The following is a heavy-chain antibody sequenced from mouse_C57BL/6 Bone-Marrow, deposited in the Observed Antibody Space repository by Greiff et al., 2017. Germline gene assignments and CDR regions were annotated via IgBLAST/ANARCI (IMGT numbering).Heavy chain of an antibody. CDR1: GYTFTGYW. CDR2: ILPGSGST. V-gene: IGHV1-9*01. J-gene: IGHJ2*01. CDR3: ARGFITTVVATPHFGY. Sequence: QVQLQQSGAELMKPGASVKLSCKATGYTFTGYWIEWVKQRPGHGLEWIGEILPGSGSTNYNEKFKGKATFTADTSSNTGYKQRNSLTTEDSTLYYCARGFITTVVATPHFGYWGQGTTLTVSS. D-gene: IGHD1-1*01.